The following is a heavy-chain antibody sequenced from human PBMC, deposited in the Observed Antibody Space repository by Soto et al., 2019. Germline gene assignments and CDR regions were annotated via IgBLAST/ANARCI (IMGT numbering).Heavy chain of an antibody. V-gene: IGHV2-70*01. CDR2: IDWDDDK. CDR1: GFSLSTSGMC. J-gene: IGHJ4*02. Sequence: SGPTLVNPTQTLTLTCTFSGFSLSTSGMCVSWIRQPPGKALEWLALIDWDDDKYYSTSLKTRLTISKDTSKNQVVLTMTDMDHVETATYYCSLLRQYSGSSRAVFDYWGQGTLVTVSS. CDR3: SLLRQYSGSSRAVFDY. D-gene: IGHD1-26*01.